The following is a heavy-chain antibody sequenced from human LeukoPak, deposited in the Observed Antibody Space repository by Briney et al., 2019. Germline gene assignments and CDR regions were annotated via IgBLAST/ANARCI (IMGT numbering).Heavy chain of an antibody. Sequence: SETLSLTCTVSGGSISSSSYYWGWIRQPPGKGLEWIGSIFYSGSTYYNPSLKSRVTISVDTSKNQFPLKLSSVTAADTAVYYCARPSTGYWYFDLWGRGTLVTVSS. D-gene: IGHD2-2*01. J-gene: IGHJ2*01. V-gene: IGHV4-39*06. CDR1: GGSISSSSYY. CDR3: ARPSTGYWYFDL. CDR2: IFYSGST.